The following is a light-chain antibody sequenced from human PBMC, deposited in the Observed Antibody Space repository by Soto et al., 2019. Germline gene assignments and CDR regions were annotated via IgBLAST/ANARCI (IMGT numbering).Light chain of an antibody. CDR2: GAF. V-gene: IGKV3-15*01. Sequence: EIVMTQSPVTLPVSPGEGATLSCRASQSVSSNLAWYQQKPGQAPRLLIYGAFTRATGIPARFSGSGSGTEFTLTISSLLSEDFAVYYCQQYNNWPPWTFGQGTKVDIK. J-gene: IGKJ1*01. CDR1: QSVSSN. CDR3: QQYNNWPPWT.